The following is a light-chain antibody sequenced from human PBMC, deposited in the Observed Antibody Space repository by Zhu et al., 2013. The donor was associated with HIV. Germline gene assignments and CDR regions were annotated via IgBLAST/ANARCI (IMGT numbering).Light chain of an antibody. CDR2: GAS. V-gene: IGKV3-20*01. Sequence: EIVLTQSPGTLSLSPGERATLSCRASQSVSSSYLAWYQQKPGQAPRLLIYGASSRATGIPDRFSGSGSGTDFTLTISGLEPEDFAVYYCQQYYSSPYAFGQGTKLEIK. J-gene: IGKJ2*01. CDR1: QSVSSSY. CDR3: QQYYSSPYA.